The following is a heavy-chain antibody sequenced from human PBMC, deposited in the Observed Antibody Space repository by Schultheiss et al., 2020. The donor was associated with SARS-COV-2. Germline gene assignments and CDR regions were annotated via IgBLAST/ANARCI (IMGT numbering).Heavy chain of an antibody. V-gene: IGHV4-34*01. CDR3: ASVTTVPSRGVDY. D-gene: IGHD2/OR15-2a*01. CDR2: INHSGST. CDR1: GGSFSGYY. J-gene: IGHJ4*02. Sequence: SETLSLTCAVYGGSFSGYYWSWIRQPPGKGLEWIGEINHSGSTNYNPSLKSRVTISVDTSKNQFSLKLSSVTAADTAVYYCASVTTVPSRGVDYWGQGTLVTVSS.